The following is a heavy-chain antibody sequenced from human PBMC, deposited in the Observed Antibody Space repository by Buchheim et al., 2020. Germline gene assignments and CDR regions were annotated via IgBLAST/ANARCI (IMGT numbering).Heavy chain of an antibody. CDR1: GFTFSSYA. V-gene: IGHV3-23*01. D-gene: IGHD3-3*01. Sequence: EVQLLESGGGLVQPGGSLRLSCAASGFTFSSYAMSWVRQAPGKGLEWVSAISGSGGSTYYGDSVKGRFTISRANSKNTLYLQMNSLRAEDTAVYYCVGTGYDFWSGYYPTQYYYYMDVWGKGTT. CDR3: VGTGYDFWSGYYPTQYYYYMDV. CDR2: ISGSGGST. J-gene: IGHJ6*03.